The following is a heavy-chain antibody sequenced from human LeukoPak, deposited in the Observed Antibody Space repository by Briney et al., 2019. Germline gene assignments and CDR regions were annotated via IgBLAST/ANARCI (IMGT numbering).Heavy chain of an antibody. Sequence: SETLSLTCAVYGGSFSVYYWSWIRQPPGKGLEWIAEINHSGSTNYNPSSKSRVTISVDTYKRQFSLKLSSVTAADTAVYYCAIVFPGGQGGSSWYDAFDIWGQGTMVTVSS. CDR2: INHSGST. CDR1: GGSFSVYY. D-gene: IGHD6-13*01. V-gene: IGHV4-34*01. J-gene: IGHJ3*02. CDR3: AIVFPGGQGGSSWYDAFDI.